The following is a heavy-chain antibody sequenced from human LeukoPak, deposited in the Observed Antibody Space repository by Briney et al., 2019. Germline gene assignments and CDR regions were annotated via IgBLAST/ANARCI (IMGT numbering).Heavy chain of an antibody. Sequence: GRSLRLSCAASGFTFSSYAMHWVRQAPGKGLEWVSGISWNSGSIDYADSVKGRFTISRDNAKKSLDLQMNSLRAEDTAFYYCAKAEGFFGGYYDHWGQGTLVTVSS. J-gene: IGHJ4*02. CDR2: ISWNSGSI. D-gene: IGHD4-23*01. CDR1: GFTFSSYA. V-gene: IGHV3-9*01. CDR3: AKAEGFFGGYYDH.